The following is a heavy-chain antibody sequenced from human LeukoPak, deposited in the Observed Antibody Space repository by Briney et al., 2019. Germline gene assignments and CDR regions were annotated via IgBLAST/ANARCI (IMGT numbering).Heavy chain of an antibody. CDR2: IYSSGST. D-gene: IGHD3-10*01. J-gene: IGHJ4*02. Sequence: SETLSLTCTVSGGSISANYWIWMRQPAGKGLEYIGRIYSSGSTNYNPSLKSRVTMSVDTSKNQFSLKLSSVTAADTAVYYCARNGRGSGSYYDFFDYWGQGTLVTVSS. CDR3: ARNGRGSGSYYDFFDY. V-gene: IGHV4-4*07. CDR1: GGSISANY.